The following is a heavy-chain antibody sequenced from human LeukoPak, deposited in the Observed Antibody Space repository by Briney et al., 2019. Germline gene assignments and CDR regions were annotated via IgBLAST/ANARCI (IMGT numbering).Heavy chain of an antibody. D-gene: IGHD2-15*01. Sequence: SETLSLTCTVSGGSISSYYWSWIRQPPGKGLEWIGYIYYSGSTNYNPSLKSRVTISVDTSKNQFSLKLSSVTAVDTAVYYCARALGGCSGGSCGYYFDYWGQGTLVTVSS. V-gene: IGHV4-59*01. CDR2: IYYSGST. CDR1: GGSISSYY. CDR3: ARALGGCSGGSCGYYFDY. J-gene: IGHJ4*02.